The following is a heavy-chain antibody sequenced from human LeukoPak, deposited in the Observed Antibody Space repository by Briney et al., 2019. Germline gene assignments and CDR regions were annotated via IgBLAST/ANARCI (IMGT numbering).Heavy chain of an antibody. V-gene: IGHV3-11*01. CDR2: ITTSVRSV. Sequence: GGSLRLSCVVSGLTFKDYYMSWIRQAPGKGLEWVSYITTSVRSVYVADSLRGRFTISRDNANNSLFLHMNNVTVDDTAMYYCARGRDVYKYWGRGTLVTVSS. CDR1: GLTFKDYY. J-gene: IGHJ4*02. D-gene: IGHD5-24*01. CDR3: ARGRDVYKY.